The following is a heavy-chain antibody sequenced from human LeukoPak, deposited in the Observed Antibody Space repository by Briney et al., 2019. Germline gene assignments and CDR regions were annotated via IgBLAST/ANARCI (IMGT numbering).Heavy chain of an antibody. J-gene: IGHJ4*02. V-gene: IGHV1-18*01. D-gene: IGHD3-22*01. CDR3: ARETRNYYDTSGQEYYFDY. CDR2: ISAYNGNT. CDR1: GYTFTSYG. Sequence: GASVKVSCKASGYTFTSYGISWVRQAPGQGLEWMGWISAYNGNTNYAQKLQGRVTMTTDTSTSTAYMELRSLRSDDTAVYYCARETRNYYDTSGQEYYFDYWGQGTLVTVSS.